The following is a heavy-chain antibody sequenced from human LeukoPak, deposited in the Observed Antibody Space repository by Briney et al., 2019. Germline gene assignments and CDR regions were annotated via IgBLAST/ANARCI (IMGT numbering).Heavy chain of an antibody. J-gene: IGHJ4*02. V-gene: IGHV3-23*01. CDR2: ISGSGGST. CDR3: AKRDYYYYDSSGPFNY. CDR1: GFTFSSYA. Sequence: PGGSLRLSCAASGFTFSSYAMSWVRQAPGRGLEWVSAISGSGGSTYYADSAKGRFTISRDNSKNTLYLQMNSLRAEDTAVYYCAKRDYYYYDSSGPFNYWGQGTLVTVSS. D-gene: IGHD3-22*01.